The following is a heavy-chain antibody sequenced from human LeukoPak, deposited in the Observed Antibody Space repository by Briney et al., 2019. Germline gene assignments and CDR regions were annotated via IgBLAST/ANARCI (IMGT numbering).Heavy chain of an antibody. V-gene: IGHV6-1*01. CDR3: ARAQGDSSGYWDC. CDR1: GDSVSSNSAA. J-gene: IGHJ4*02. Sequence: SQTLSLTCAISGDSVSSNSAAWNWMRQSPSRGLEWLGRTYYRPKWYNDYAVSVKSRITIIPDTSKNQFSLQLNSVTPEDTAVYYCARAQGDSSGYWDCWGQGTLVTVSS. D-gene: IGHD3-22*01. CDR2: TYYRPKWYN.